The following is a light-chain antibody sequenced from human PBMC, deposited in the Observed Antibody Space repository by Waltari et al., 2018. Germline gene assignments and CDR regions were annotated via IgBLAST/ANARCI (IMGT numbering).Light chain of an antibody. CDR2: GVS. CDR3: QQYGSSPRT. CDR1: PRVSSSY. Sequence: EIVLTQSPGTLSLSPGERATLSCRASPRVSSSYLAWYQQKPGQAPRLLIYGVSSRATGIPDRFSGSGSGTDFTLTISRLEPEDFAVYYCQQYGSSPRTFGQGTKVEIK. J-gene: IGKJ1*01. V-gene: IGKV3-20*01.